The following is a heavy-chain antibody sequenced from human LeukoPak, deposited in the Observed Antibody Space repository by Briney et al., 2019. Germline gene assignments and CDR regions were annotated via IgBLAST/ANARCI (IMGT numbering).Heavy chain of an antibody. D-gene: IGHD3-3*01. CDR2: ISSSSSTI. J-gene: IGHJ5*02. CDR1: GFTFSSYS. Sequence: PGGSLRLSCAASGFTFSSYSMNWVRQAPGKGLEWVSYISSSSSTIYYADSVKGRFTISRDNAKNSLYLQMNSLRAEDTAVYYCARVYYDFWSGPYSWGQGTLVTVSS. V-gene: IGHV3-48*01. CDR3: ARVYYDFWSGPYS.